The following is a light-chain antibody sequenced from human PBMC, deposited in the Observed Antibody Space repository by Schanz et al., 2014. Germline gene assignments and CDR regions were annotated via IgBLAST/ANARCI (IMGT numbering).Light chain of an antibody. Sequence: QSALTQPASVSGSPGQSITISCTGTSSDIGGRAYVSWYQQRPGKAPQLILYDVNSRPSGVPDRFSGSKSGNTASLTVSGLQAEDEADYYCQSYDSSLSGSKVFGGGTKLTVL. CDR3: QSYDSSLSGSKV. CDR2: DVN. V-gene: IGLV2-14*01. J-gene: IGLJ3*02. CDR1: SSDIGGRAY.